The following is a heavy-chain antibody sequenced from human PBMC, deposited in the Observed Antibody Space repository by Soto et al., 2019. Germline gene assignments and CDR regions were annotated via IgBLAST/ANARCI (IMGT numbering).Heavy chain of an antibody. CDR2: IIPIFGTA. J-gene: IGHJ6*02. CDR1: GGTFSSYA. V-gene: IGHV1-69*13. D-gene: IGHD3-3*01. CDR3: AREDSILEWLPYGMDV. Sequence: ASVKVSCKASGGTFSSYAISWVRQAPGQGLEWMGGIIPIFGTANYAQKFQGRVTITADESTSTAYMELSSLRSEDTAVYYCAREDSILEWLPYGMDVWGQGTTVTVSS.